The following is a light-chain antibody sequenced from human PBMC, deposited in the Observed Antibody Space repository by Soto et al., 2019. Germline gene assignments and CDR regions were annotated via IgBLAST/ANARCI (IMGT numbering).Light chain of an antibody. J-gene: IGKJ5*01. CDR2: WAS. CDR1: QSVLYSSNNKNY. CDR3: QQYYSTPIT. Sequence: DIVMTQSPDSLAVSLGERATINCKSSQSVLYSSNNKNYLTWYQQKPRQPPKLLIYWASTREFGVPDRFSGSGSGTDFTLTISSLQAEDVAGYYCQQYYSTPITFGQGTRLEIK. V-gene: IGKV4-1*01.